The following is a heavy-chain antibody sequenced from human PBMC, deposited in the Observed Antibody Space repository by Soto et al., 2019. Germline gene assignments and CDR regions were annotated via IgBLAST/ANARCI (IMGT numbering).Heavy chain of an antibody. D-gene: IGHD3-22*01. CDR1: GGSISSSNW. CDR3: ARKTMIVVVRSGEYYYYGMDV. CDR2: IYHSGST. J-gene: IGHJ6*02. Sequence: PSETLSLTCAVSGGSISSSNWWSWVRQPPGKGLEWIGEIYHSGSTNYNPSLKSRVTISVDKSKNQFSLKLSSVTAADTAVYYCARKTMIVVVRSGEYYYYGMDVWGQGTTVTVSS. V-gene: IGHV4-4*02.